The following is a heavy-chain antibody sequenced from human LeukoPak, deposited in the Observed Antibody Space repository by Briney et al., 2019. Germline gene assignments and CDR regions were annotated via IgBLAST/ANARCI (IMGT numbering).Heavy chain of an antibody. V-gene: IGHV1-46*01. CDR2: INPSGGST. Sequence: ASVKVSCKASGYTFTGYYMHWVRQAPGQGLEWMGIINPSGGSTSYAQKFQGRVTMTRDMSTSTVYMELSSLRSEDTAVYYCAREATTVNNWFDPWGQGTLVTVSS. CDR3: AREATTVNNWFDP. J-gene: IGHJ5*02. CDR1: GYTFTGYY. D-gene: IGHD4-11*01.